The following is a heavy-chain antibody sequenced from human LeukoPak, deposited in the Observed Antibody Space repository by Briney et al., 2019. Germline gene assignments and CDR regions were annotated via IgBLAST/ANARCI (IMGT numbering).Heavy chain of an antibody. CDR3: ARVFHSSSWHPYYYYYMDV. V-gene: IGHV1-18*01. Sequence: GASVKVSCKASGYTFTSYGISWVRQAPGQGLEWMGWISAYNGNTNYAQKLQGRVTMTTDTSTSTAYMELRSLRSDDTAVYYCARVFHSSSWHPYYYYYMDVWGKGTTVTVSS. D-gene: IGHD6-13*01. CDR2: ISAYNGNT. CDR1: GYTFTSYG. J-gene: IGHJ6*03.